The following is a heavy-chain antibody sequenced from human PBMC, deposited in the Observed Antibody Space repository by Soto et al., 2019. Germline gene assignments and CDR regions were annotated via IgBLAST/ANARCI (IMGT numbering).Heavy chain of an antibody. CDR3: ARDRYCSSTSCYTLDFQH. J-gene: IGHJ1*01. Sequence: GGSLRLSCAASGFTFSSYSMNWVRQAPGKGLEWVSSISSSSSYIYYADSVKGRFTISRDNAKNSLYLQMNSLRAEDTAVYYCARDRYCSSTSCYTLDFQHWGPGTLETVSS. D-gene: IGHD2-2*02. CDR2: ISSSSSYI. V-gene: IGHV3-21*01. CDR1: GFTFSSYS.